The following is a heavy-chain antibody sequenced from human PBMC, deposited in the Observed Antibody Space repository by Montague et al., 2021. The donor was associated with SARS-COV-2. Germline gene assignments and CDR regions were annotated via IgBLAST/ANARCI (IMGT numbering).Heavy chain of an antibody. CDR1: GDSVSDDNVS. J-gene: IGHJ3*02. D-gene: IGHD3-16*01. CDR3: ARGDGLGPYTEYACDI. Sequence: CAISGDSVSDDNVSWNWNRQSPPRGLEWLGRTYYRSMWFDHYEVSLKXXKSIKADTSRNQFSLQLDSMTPEDTAIYYCARGDGLGPYTEYACDIWGQGTLVTVSS. V-gene: IGHV6-1*01. CDR2: TYYRSMWFD.